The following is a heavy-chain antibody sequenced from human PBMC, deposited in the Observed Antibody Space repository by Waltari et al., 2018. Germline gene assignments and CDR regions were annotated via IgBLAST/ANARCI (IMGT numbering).Heavy chain of an antibody. CDR3: ARGGEYSSSWYEAFDI. CDR2: INHSGST. CDR1: GGSVRSYY. V-gene: IGHV4-34*01. D-gene: IGHD6-13*01. J-gene: IGHJ3*02. Sequence: QVQLQQGGAGLLKPSETLSLTCAVYGGSVRSYYWSGSRQPPGKGLEWIGEINHSGSTNYNPSLKSRVTISVDTSKNQFSLKLSSVTAADTAVYYCARGGEYSSSWYEAFDIWGQGTMVTVSS.